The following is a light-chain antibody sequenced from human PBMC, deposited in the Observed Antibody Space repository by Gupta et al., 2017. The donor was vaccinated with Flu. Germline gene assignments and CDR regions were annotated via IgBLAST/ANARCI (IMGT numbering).Light chain of an antibody. Sequence: DIQMTQSPSTLSASVGDRVTFTCRASQSISSWLAWYQQKPGQAPKLLIYEASTLESGVPSRFSGSGSGTEFTLTLNNLQPDDFATYYCQQDHSYFYNFGQGTKMKIK. J-gene: IGKJ2*01. V-gene: IGKV1-5*03. CDR1: QSISSW. CDR2: EAS. CDR3: QQDHSYFYN.